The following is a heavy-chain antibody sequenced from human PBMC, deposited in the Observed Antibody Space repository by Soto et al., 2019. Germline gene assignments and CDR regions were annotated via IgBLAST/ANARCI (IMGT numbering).Heavy chain of an antibody. CDR1: GGIFSSYA. V-gene: IGHV1-69*01. J-gene: IGHJ6*02. CDR3: ARSQGGSSSLDIYYYYYYGMDV. Sequence: QVQLVQSGAEVKKPGSSVKVSCKAPGGIFSSYAISWVRQAPGQGLEWMGGIIPIFGTAKYAQKFQGRVTITADESTSTGYMELSSLRSDDTAVYYCARSQGGSSSLDIYYYYYYGMDVWGQGTTVTVSS. D-gene: IGHD2-15*01. CDR2: IIPIFGTA.